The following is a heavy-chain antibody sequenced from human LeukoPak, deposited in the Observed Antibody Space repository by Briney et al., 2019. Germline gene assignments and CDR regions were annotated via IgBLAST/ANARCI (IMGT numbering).Heavy chain of an antibody. CDR2: IYYGGST. CDR3: ARNRGFCSGGSCYGWFDP. J-gene: IGHJ5*02. D-gene: IGHD2-15*01. V-gene: IGHV4-59*01. CDR1: GGSISNYY. Sequence: SETLSLTCTVSGGSISNYYWSWIRQPPGKGLEWIGYIYYGGSTNYNPSFKSRVTISADTSKNQFSLKLTSVTTADTAVYYCARNRGFCSGGSCYGWFDPWGQGTLVLVSS.